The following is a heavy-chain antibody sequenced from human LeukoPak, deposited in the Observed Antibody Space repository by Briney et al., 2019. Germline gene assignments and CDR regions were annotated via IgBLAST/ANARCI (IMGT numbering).Heavy chain of an antibody. J-gene: IGHJ3*02. D-gene: IGHD1/OR15-1a*01. CDR2: IIPIFGTA. Sequence: GASVKVSCKASGGTFSSYAISWVRQAPGQGLEWMGGIIPIFGTANYAQKFQGRVTITADKSTSTAYMELSSLRSEDMAVYYCAREALEHDAFDIWGQGTMVTVSS. V-gene: IGHV1-69*06. CDR1: GGTFSSYA. CDR3: AREALEHDAFDI.